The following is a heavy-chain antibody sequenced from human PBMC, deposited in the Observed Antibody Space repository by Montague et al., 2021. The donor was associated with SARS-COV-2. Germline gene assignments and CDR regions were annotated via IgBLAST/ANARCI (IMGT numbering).Heavy chain of an antibody. D-gene: IGHD3-10*01. CDR2: MYYSGST. J-gene: IGHJ6*02. Sequence: SETLSLTCTASGGSISSSNCYWGWIRQPPGKGLEWIGNMYYSGSTYYNPSLKSRVTISIDTSKNQFSLKLSSVTAADTAVYYCARDDIVLQGVTKGMDVWGQGTTVTVSS. CDR1: GGSISSSNCY. CDR3: ARDDIVLQGVTKGMDV. V-gene: IGHV4-39*07.